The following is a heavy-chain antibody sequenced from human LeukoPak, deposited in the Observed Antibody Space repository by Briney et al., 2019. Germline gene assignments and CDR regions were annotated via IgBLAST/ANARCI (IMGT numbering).Heavy chain of an antibody. CDR2: IYTNGIT. Sequence: PSETLSLTCTVSGDSISDYYWSWIRQPAGKGLELIGRIYTNGITNYNPSLKSRVTTSVDTSKNQLSLRLSSVTAADTAVYYCARGVMTAIFAFDIWGQGTTVTVSS. D-gene: IGHD2-21*02. J-gene: IGHJ3*02. CDR1: GDSISDYY. CDR3: ARGVMTAIFAFDI. V-gene: IGHV4-4*07.